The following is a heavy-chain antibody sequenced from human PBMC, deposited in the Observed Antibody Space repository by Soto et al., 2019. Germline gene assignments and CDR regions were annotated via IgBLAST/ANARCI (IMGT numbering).Heavy chain of an antibody. D-gene: IGHD2-21*02. CDR3: ARGPYIVVVTAIRVGGPNFDY. V-gene: IGHV4-34*01. Sequence: SETLSLTCAVYGGSFSGYYWSWIRQPPGKGLEWIGEINHSGSTNYNPSLKSRVTISVDTPKNQFSLKLSSVTAADTAVYYCARGPYIVVVTAIRVGGPNFDYWGQGTLVTVSS. CDR1: GGSFSGYY. J-gene: IGHJ4*02. CDR2: INHSGST.